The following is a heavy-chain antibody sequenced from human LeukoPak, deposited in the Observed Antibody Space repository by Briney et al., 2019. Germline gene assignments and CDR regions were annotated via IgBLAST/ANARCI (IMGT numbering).Heavy chain of an antibody. CDR1: GFTFSSYG. CDR2: TRNKANSYTT. Sequence: GGSLRLSCAASGFTFSSYGMSWVRQAPGKGLEWVGRTRNKANSYTTEYAASVKGRFTISRDDSKNSLYLQMNSLRAEDTAVYYCARDLMGIAYRGAFYYWGQGTLVTVSS. V-gene: IGHV3-72*01. D-gene: IGHD6-13*01. J-gene: IGHJ4*02. CDR3: ARDLMGIAYRGAFYY.